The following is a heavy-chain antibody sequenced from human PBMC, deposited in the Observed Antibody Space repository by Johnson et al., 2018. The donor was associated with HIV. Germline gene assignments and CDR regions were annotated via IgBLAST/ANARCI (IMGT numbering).Heavy chain of an antibody. CDR3: ARETLRLSMRGVAKGGFDM. CDR1: EFTFSTHA. V-gene: IGHV3-30-3*01. J-gene: IGHJ3*02. Sequence: QVQLVESGGGVVQPGRSLRLSCAASEFTFSTHAMHWVRQAPGKGLEWVAFISYDGSSKYYADSVKGRFIISRDNSNNTLFLQMNDLRAEDTAVYFCARETLRLSMRGVAKGGFDMWGQGTMVTVSS. D-gene: IGHD3-22*01. CDR2: ISYDGSSK.